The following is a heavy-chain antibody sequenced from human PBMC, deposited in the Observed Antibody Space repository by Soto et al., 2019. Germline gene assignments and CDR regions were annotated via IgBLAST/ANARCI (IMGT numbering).Heavy chain of an antibody. CDR1: GFTFSSSG. CDR2: ISYDGSNK. CDR3: AKEFPSWNYFDY. Sequence: PGGSLRLSCAASGFTFSSSGMHWVRQAPGKGLEWVAVISYDGSNKFYADSVKGRFTISRDNFRNTLYLQMNSLRAEETAVYYCAKEFPSWNYFDYWGQGTLVTVSS. V-gene: IGHV3-30*18. D-gene: IGHD2-15*01. J-gene: IGHJ4*02.